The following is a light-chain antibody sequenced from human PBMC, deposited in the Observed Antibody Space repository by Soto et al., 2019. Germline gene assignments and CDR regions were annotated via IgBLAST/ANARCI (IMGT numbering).Light chain of an antibody. CDR2: SNN. Sequence: QSVLTQPPSASGTPGQRVTISCSGSSSNIGSNTVNWYQQLTGTAPKLLIYSNNQRPSGVPDRFSGSKSGTSASLAISGLQSEDEADYYCAAWDDSLNGNWVFGGGTKLTVL. CDR1: SSNIGSNT. V-gene: IGLV1-44*01. CDR3: AAWDDSLNGNWV. J-gene: IGLJ3*02.